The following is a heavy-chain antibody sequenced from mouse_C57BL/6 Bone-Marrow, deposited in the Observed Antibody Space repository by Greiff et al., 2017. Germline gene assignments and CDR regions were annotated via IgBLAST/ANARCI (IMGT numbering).Heavy chain of an antibody. J-gene: IGHJ3*01. CDR2: IYPSDSET. Sequence: QVQLQQPGAELVRPGSSVKLSCKASGYTFTSYWMDWVKQRPGQGLEWIGNIYPSDSETHYNQKFKDKATLTVDKSSSTAYRQLSSLTSEDSAVYYCARRDYDGGFAYWGQGTLVTVSA. CDR1: GYTFTSYW. V-gene: IGHV1-61*01. CDR3: ARRDYDGGFAY. D-gene: IGHD2-4*01.